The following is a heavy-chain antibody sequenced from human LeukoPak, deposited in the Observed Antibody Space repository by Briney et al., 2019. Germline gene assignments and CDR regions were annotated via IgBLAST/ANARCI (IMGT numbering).Heavy chain of an antibody. Sequence: PSQTLSLTCTVSGVSISSGDYYWSWIRQPPGKGLEWIGYMYSSGSTYYNPSLKSRATISVDTSKNQFSLKLSSVTAADTAVYYCARQQVVAAAGISSWFDPWGQGTLVTVSS. CDR3: ARQQVVAAAGISSWFDP. CDR2: MYSSGST. CDR1: GVSISSGDYY. J-gene: IGHJ5*02. V-gene: IGHV4-30-4*01. D-gene: IGHD6-13*01.